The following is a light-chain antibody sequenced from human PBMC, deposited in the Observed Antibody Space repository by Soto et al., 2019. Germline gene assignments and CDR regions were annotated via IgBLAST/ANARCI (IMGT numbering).Light chain of an antibody. V-gene: IGLV2-14*01. CDR2: DVS. CDR3: SSYTSSSTLV. CDR1: SSDVGGYNY. Sequence: QSALTQPASVSGSPGQSITISCTGTSSDVGGYNYVSWYQQHPGKAPKLMIYDVSNRPSGVSNRFSGYKSGNTASRTISGLQAEDEADYYCSSYTSSSTLVFGGGTKLTVL. J-gene: IGLJ3*02.